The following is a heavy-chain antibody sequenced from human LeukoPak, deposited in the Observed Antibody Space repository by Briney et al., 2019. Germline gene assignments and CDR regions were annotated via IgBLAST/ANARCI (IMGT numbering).Heavy chain of an antibody. CDR1: GGSISSYY. D-gene: IGHD6-19*01. CDR2: IYSSGNT. V-gene: IGHV4-59*08. J-gene: IGHJ5*02. Sequence: SETLSLTCTVSGGSISSYYWSWIRQPPGKGLEWIGYIYSSGNTNYDPSLKSRVTISVDTSKNQFSLNLTSVTAADTAVYHCARHSSSARGWFDPWGQGTLVTASS. CDR3: ARHSSSARGWFDP.